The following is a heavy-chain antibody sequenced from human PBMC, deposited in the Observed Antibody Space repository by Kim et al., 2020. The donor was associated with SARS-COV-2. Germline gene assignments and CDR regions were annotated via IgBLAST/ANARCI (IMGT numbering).Heavy chain of an antibody. D-gene: IGHD3-22*01. CDR2: IIPIFGTA. Sequence: SVKVSCKASGGTFSSYAISWVRQAPGQGLEWMGGIIPIFGTANYAQKFQGRVTITADESTSTAYMELSSLRSEDTAVYYCARDRYDSSGYYYFDYWGQGTLVTVSS. CDR3: ARDRYDSSGYYYFDY. CDR1: GGTFSSYA. V-gene: IGHV1-69*13. J-gene: IGHJ4*02.